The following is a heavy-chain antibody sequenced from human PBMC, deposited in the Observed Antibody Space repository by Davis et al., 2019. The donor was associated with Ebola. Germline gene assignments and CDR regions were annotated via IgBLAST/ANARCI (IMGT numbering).Heavy chain of an antibody. CDR2: ISYDGSNK. Sequence: PGGSLRLSCAASGFTFSSYAMHWVRQAPGKGLEWVAVISYDGSNKYYADSVKGRFTISRDNSKNTLYLQMNSLRAEDTAVYYCAVSLCSSTSCAPSQHWGQGTLVTVSS. CDR3: AVSLCSSTSCAPSQH. J-gene: IGHJ1*01. V-gene: IGHV3-30-3*01. D-gene: IGHD2-2*01. CDR1: GFTFSSYA.